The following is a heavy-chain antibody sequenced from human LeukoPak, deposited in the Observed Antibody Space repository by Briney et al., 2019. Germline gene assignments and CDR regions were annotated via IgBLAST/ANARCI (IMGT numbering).Heavy chain of an antibody. J-gene: IGHJ4*02. CDR1: GFTFSDYD. CDR2: IGTAGDT. CDR3: ARVAKERVGGVYYFDY. V-gene: IGHV3-13*01. D-gene: IGHD1-1*01. Sequence: PGGSLRLSCAASGFTFSDYDMHWVRQATGKGREWVSAIGTAGDTYYTGSVKGRFTISRENAKNSLYLQMNSLRAGDTAVYYCARVAKERVGGVYYFDYWGQGSLVTVSS.